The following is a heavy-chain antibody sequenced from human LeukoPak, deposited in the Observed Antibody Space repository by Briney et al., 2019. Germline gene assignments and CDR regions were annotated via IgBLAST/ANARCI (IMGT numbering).Heavy chain of an antibody. J-gene: IGHJ6*03. V-gene: IGHV3-23*01. CDR3: AKRGCSGTSCYAGYYYMDV. CDR1: RFTFNSYG. Sequence: PGGSLRLSCAASRFTFNSYGMSWVRQAPGKGLEWVSSISGSGGGTYYADSVKGRFIISRDNPKNTLYLQMNSLRAEDTAVYYCAKRGCSGTSCYAGYYYMDVWGKGTTVTISS. CDR2: ISGSGGGT. D-gene: IGHD2-2*01.